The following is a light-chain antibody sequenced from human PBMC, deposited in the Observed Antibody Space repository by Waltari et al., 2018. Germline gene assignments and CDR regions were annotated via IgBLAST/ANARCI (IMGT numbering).Light chain of an antibody. CDR2: QEV. Sequence: SYEVTQPPSASVSPGQTVRLTCSGDDLGQKFTVWYPQKPGQSPLLVIYQEVKRPPRIPERFSGSKSGNTATLTISGTQTMDEADYYSHVWDNLVVIFGGGTKLTVL. V-gene: IGLV3-1*01. CDR1: DLGQKF. J-gene: IGLJ2*01. CDR3: HVWDNLVVI.